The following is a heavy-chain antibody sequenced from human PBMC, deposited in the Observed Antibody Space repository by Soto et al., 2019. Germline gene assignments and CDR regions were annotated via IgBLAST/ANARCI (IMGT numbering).Heavy chain of an antibody. Sequence: QVQLQESGPGLVKPSETLSLTCTVSGGSIKSAGYYWSWIRQHPGKGLEWIGNIYYSVSTHYNPSPQGRFTLSVDQFKNPVSLNPASGNSADTGLLYLAEGAGPGWGKRMDGLGPRNSVPV. CDR1: GGSIKSAGYY. D-gene: IGHD6-19*01. CDR3: AEGAGPGWGKRMDG. CDR2: IYYSVST. J-gene: IGHJ6*02. V-gene: IGHV4-31*03.